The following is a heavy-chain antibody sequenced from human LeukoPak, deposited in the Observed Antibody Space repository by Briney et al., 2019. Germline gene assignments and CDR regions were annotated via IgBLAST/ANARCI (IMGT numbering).Heavy chain of an antibody. CDR2: ISSSSSTI. D-gene: IGHD3-22*01. CDR1: GFTFSSYS. Sequence: PGGSLRLSCAASGFTFSSYSMNWVRQAPGKGLEWVSYISSSSSTIYYADSVKGRFTISRDNAKNSLYLQMNSLRAEDTAVYYCASTWGHYYDSSDYYALSFDYWGQGTLVTVSS. CDR3: ASTWGHYYDSSDYYALSFDY. V-gene: IGHV3-48*01. J-gene: IGHJ4*02.